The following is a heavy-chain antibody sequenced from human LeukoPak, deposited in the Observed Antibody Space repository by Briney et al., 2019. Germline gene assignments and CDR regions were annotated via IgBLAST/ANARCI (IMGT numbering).Heavy chain of an antibody. CDR1: GFTFSSYA. V-gene: IGHV3-23*01. Sequence: GGSLRLSCAASGFTFSSYAMSWVRQAPGKGLEWVSAISGSGGSTYYADSVKGRFTISRDNSKNTLHLQMNSLRAEDTAVYYCAPRGCSSTSCYAHGYWGQGTLVTVSS. CDR3: APRGCSSTSCYAHGY. CDR2: ISGSGGST. J-gene: IGHJ4*02. D-gene: IGHD2-2*01.